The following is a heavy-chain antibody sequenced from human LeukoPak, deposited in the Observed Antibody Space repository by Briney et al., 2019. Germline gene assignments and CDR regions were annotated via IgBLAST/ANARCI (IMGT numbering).Heavy chain of an antibody. CDR1: GGSISSSSYY. Sequence: PSETLSLTCTVSGGSISSSSYYWGWIRQPPGKGLEWIGSIYYSGSTYYNPSLKGRVTISVDTSKNQFSLKLSSVTAADTAVYYCARAHRGYGRFFDYWGQGTLVTVSS. CDR3: ARAHRGYGRFFDY. V-gene: IGHV4-39*07. D-gene: IGHD5-18*01. CDR2: IYYSGST. J-gene: IGHJ4*02.